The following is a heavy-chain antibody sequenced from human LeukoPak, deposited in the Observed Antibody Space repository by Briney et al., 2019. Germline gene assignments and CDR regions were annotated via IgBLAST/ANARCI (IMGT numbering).Heavy chain of an antibody. D-gene: IGHD1-26*01. V-gene: IGHV3-21*01. CDR1: GFTFSSYS. CDR2: ISSSSSYI. J-gene: IGHJ6*03. Sequence: GGSLRLSCAASGFTFSSYSMNWVRLAPGKGLEWVSSISSSSSYIYYADSVKGRFTISRDNANNSLYLQMNSQRAEDTAVYYCARVHSGSYQYYYYYYMDVWGKGTTVTVSS. CDR3: ARVHSGSYQYYYYYYMDV.